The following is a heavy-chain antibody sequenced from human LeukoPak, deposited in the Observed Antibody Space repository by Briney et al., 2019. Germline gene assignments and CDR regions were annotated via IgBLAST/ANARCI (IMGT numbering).Heavy chain of an antibody. CDR2: ISYDGSNK. V-gene: IGHV3-30*03. CDR1: GFTFSSYG. Sequence: GGSLRLSCAASGFTFSSYGMHWVRQAPGKGLEWEAIISYDGSNKYFADSVKGRFTISRDNAKNSLYLQMNSLSAEDTAVYYCARASMVGANRFDYWGQGTLVTVSS. D-gene: IGHD1-26*01. J-gene: IGHJ4*02. CDR3: ARASMVGANRFDY.